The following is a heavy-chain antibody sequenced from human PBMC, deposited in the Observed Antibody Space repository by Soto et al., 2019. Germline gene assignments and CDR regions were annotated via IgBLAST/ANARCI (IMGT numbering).Heavy chain of an antibody. D-gene: IGHD3-9*01. V-gene: IGHV1-69*13. Sequence: ASVKVSCKASGGTFSSYAISWVRQAPGQGLEWMGGIIPIGGTANYAQKFQGRVTMTADESTSTAYMELSSLRSEDTAVYYCARGLLLRYFDWLFPPHAFDIWGQRTMVTVSS. J-gene: IGHJ3*02. CDR2: IIPIGGTA. CDR1: GGTFSSYA. CDR3: ARGLLLRYFDWLFPPHAFDI.